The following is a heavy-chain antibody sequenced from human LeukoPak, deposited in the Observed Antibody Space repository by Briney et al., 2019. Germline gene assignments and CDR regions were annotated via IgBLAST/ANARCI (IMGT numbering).Heavy chain of an antibody. Sequence: SETLSLTCTVSGGSISSYYWSWIRQPPGKGLEWIGYIYYSGSTNYNPSLKSRVIISVDTSKNQFSLKLSSVTAADTAVYYCSAAGSPLDFDYWGQGTLVTVSS. CDR2: IYYSGST. V-gene: IGHV4-59*08. J-gene: IGHJ4*02. D-gene: IGHD6-13*01. CDR3: SAAGSPLDFDY. CDR1: GGSISSYY.